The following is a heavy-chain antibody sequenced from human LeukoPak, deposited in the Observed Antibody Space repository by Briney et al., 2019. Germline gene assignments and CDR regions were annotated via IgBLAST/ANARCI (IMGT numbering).Heavy chain of an antibody. J-gene: IGHJ1*01. CDR3: AREGQLGLDN. Sequence: ASVKVSCKASGGTFSSYAITWVRQAPGQGLEWLGWITLHSGDTHYAQKFQGRLTMTSDTSISTGYLELRRVQFDDTAVYYCAREGQLGLDNWGQGTLVTVSS. CDR2: ITLHSGDT. CDR1: GGTFSSYA. V-gene: IGHV1-2*02. D-gene: IGHD1-1*01.